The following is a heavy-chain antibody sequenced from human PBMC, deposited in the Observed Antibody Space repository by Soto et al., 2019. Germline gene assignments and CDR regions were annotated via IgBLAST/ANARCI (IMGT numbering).Heavy chain of an antibody. CDR3: ARGVGYCSGGSCYSYGMDV. Sequence: SETLSLTCAVSGGSISSGGYSWSWIRQPPGKGLEWIGYIYHSGSTYYNPSLKSRVTISVDRSKNQFSLKLSSVTAADTAVYYCARGVGYCSGGSCYSYGMDVWGQGTTVTSP. J-gene: IGHJ6*02. V-gene: IGHV4-30-2*01. CDR2: IYHSGST. D-gene: IGHD2-15*01. CDR1: GGSISSGGYS.